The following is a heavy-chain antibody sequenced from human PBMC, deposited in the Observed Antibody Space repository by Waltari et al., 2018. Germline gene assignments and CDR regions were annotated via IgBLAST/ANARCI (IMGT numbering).Heavy chain of an antibody. CDR2: INPNSGGT. J-gene: IGHJ4*02. CDR1: GYTFTGYY. D-gene: IGHD3-10*01. CDR3: ATATYYYGSGSYPFDY. Sequence: QVQLVQSGAEVKKPGASVKVSCKASGYTFTGYYMHWVRQAPGQGLEWMGRINPNSGGTNYAQKFQGRVTRTRDTSISTAYMELSRLRSDDTAVYYCATATYYYGSGSYPFDYWGQGTLVTVSS. V-gene: IGHV1-2*06.